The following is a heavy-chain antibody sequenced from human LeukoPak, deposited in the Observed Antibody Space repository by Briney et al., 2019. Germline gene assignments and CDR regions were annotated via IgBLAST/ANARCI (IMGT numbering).Heavy chain of an antibody. CDR3: ARDGTSWRRNWFDP. V-gene: IGHV1-2*02. J-gene: IGHJ5*02. Sequence: GASVKVSCKASGYTFTGYYMHWVRQAPGQGLEWMGWINPNSGGTNYAQKFQGRVTMTRDTSISTAYMELSRLRSDDTAVYYCARDGTSWRRNWFDPWGQGTLVTVSS. CDR1: GYTFTGYY. CDR2: INPNSGGT. D-gene: IGHD2-2*01.